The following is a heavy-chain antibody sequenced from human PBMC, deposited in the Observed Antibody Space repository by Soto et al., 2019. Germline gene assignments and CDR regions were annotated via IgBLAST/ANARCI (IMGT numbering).Heavy chain of an antibody. CDR2: ISGSGGST. Sequence: PGGSLRLSCAASGFTFSSYAMSWVRQAPGKGLEWVSAISGSGGSTYYADSVKGRFTISRDNSKNTLYLQMNSLRAEDTAVYYCAKAPVFVGSGYDFGYFDYWGQGTLVTVSS. V-gene: IGHV3-23*01. CDR1: GFTFSSYA. J-gene: IGHJ4*02. D-gene: IGHD5-12*01. CDR3: AKAPVFVGSGYDFGYFDY.